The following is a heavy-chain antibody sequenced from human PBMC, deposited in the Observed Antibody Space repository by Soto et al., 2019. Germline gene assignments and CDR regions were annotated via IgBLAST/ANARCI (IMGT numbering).Heavy chain of an antibody. CDR2: IYYSGST. V-gene: IGHV4-39*01. CDR3: ARHGRGDTVTTFWGLGAFDI. J-gene: IGHJ3*02. Sequence: QLQLQESGPGLVKPSETLSLTCTVSGGSISSSSYYWGWIRQPPGKGLEWIGSIYYSGSTYYNPSLKSRVTISVDTSKNQFSLKLSSVTAADTAVYYCARHGRGDTVTTFWGLGAFDIWGQGTMVTVSS. D-gene: IGHD4-17*01. CDR1: GGSISSSSYY.